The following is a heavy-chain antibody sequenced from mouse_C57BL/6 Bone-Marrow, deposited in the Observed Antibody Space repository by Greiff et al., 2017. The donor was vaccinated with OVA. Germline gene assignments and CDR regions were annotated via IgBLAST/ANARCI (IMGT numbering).Heavy chain of an antibody. CDR3: ARSGGYDYGSSPFAY. D-gene: IGHD1-1*01. V-gene: IGHV1-52*01. CDR1: GYTFTSYW. CDR2: IDPSDSDT. Sequence: QVQLKQPGAELVRPGSSVKLSCKASGYTFTSYWMHWVKQRPIQGLEWIGNIDPSDSDTHYNQKFKDKATLTVDKSSSTAYMQLSSLTSEDSAVYYCARSGGYDYGSSPFAYWGQGTLVTVSA. J-gene: IGHJ3*01.